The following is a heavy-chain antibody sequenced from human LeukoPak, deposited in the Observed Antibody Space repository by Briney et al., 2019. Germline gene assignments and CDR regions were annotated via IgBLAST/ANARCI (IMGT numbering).Heavy chain of an antibody. V-gene: IGHV3-30*02. CDR2: IRYDGSNK. CDR3: ARERNTAIVTAFDV. J-gene: IGHJ3*01. Sequence: GGSLRLSCAASGFTFSSYGMHWVRQAPGKGLEGVAFIRYDGSNKYYADSLKGRFTISRDNSKNTLYLQMNSLRAEDTAVYYCARERNTAIVTAFDVWGQGTMVTVSS. CDR1: GFTFSSYG. D-gene: IGHD5-18*01.